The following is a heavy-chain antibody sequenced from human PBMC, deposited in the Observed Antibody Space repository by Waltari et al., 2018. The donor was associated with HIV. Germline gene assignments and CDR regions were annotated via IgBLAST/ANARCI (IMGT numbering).Heavy chain of an antibody. CDR2: VYQGGST. J-gene: IGHJ4*02. V-gene: IGHV4-59*08. CDR1: GGSISRDY. Sequence: QVLLEESGPGLVKPSETLSLSCNVSGGSISRDYWSWVRQPPGKGLELIAHVYQGGSTNYSPSLRSRVSIALDTSKNQFSLKLTSVTAADTAVYYCARQPAPDSTWFQIYFDYWGQGTVVTVSS. D-gene: IGHD6-13*01. CDR3: ARQPAPDSTWFQIYFDY.